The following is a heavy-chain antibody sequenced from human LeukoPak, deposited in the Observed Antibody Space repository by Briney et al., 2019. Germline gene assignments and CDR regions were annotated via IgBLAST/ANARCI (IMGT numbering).Heavy chain of an antibody. D-gene: IGHD6-19*01. CDR2: ISSSSSTI. V-gene: IGHV3-48*04. Sequence: PGGSLRLSCAASGFTFSSYSMNWVRQAPGKGLEWVSYISSSSSTIYYADSVKGRFTISRDNAKNSLYLQMNSLRAEDTALYYCARSSSGWQNYYYYYYMDVWGKGTTVTVSS. J-gene: IGHJ6*03. CDR3: ARSSSGWQNYYYYYYMDV. CDR1: GFTFSSYS.